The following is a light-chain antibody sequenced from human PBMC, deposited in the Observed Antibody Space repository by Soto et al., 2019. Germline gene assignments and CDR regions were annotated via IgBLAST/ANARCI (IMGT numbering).Light chain of an antibody. J-gene: IGLJ3*02. V-gene: IGLV2-11*01. CDR2: DVI. CDR3: CSYAGSSLGV. Sequence: QSALTQPRSVSGSPGQSVTISCTGTSSDVGVYNYVSWYQQHPGKAPQLVIYDVIKRPSGVPYRFSGYKSGNTASLTISGLQAEDEADYYCCSYAGSSLGVFGGGTKLTVL. CDR1: SSDVGVYNY.